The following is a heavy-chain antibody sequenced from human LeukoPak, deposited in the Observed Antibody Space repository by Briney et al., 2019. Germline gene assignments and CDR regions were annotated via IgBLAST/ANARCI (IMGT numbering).Heavy chain of an antibody. CDR1: GFTFRSYG. V-gene: IGHV3-30*18. CDR2: ISYDGSNK. D-gene: IGHD2-2*01. Sequence: TGRSLRLSCAASGFTFRSYGKHWVRQAPGKGLEWVAVISYDGSNKNYADSVKGRFTISRDNFKNTLDLQMNSLRAEDTAVYYCAKDQRRSTSCPDYWGQGTLVTVSS. J-gene: IGHJ4*02. CDR3: AKDQRRSTSCPDY.